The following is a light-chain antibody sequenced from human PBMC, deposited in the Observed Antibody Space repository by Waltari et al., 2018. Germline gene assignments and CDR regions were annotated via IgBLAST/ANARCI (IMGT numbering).Light chain of an antibody. V-gene: IGKV2-30*02. CDR2: KVS. Sequence: VVLTQSSLFLPVTPVPPASISCRSNQSLLHSDGNTYLNWYQQRPGQSPRRLIYKVSNRDAWVPDRITGSGSGTDFRLQISRVEAEDVATYYCMQATHWPHTFGPGTKVDI. J-gene: IGKJ3*01. CDR1: QSLLHSDGNTY. CDR3: MQATHWPHT.